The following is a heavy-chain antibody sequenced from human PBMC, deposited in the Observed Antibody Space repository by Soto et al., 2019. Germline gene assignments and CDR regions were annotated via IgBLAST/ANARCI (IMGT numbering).Heavy chain of an antibody. J-gene: IGHJ6*02. Sequence: GGSLILSCAASGFTFSSYGMHWVRQAPGKGLEWVAVIWYDGSNKYYADSVKGRFTISRDNSKNTLYLQMNSLRAEDTAVYYCARETVVVVAATRSPGYGMDVWGQGTTVTVSS. CDR1: GFTFSSYG. CDR3: ARETVVVVAATRSPGYGMDV. V-gene: IGHV3-33*01. CDR2: IWYDGSNK. D-gene: IGHD2-15*01.